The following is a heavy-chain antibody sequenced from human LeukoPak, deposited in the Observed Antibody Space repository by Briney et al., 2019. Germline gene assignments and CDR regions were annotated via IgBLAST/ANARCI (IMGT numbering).Heavy chain of an antibody. CDR3: ANSAFPADY. V-gene: IGHV3-7*01. CDR1: GFTFSSYW. J-gene: IGHJ4*02. CDR2: IKHDAREK. Sequence: GGSLRLSCTASGFTFSSYWMTWVRQAPGKGLEWVANIKHDAREKYYVDSVKGRFTISRDNAKNSLYLQMNSVRAADPALYYRANSAFPADYWGQGTLVTVSP. D-gene: IGHD1-1*01.